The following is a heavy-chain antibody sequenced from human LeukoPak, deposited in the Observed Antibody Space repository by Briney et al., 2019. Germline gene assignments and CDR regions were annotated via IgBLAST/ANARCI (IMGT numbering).Heavy chain of an antibody. CDR1: GGSFSGYY. D-gene: IGHD3-3*01. J-gene: IGHJ4*02. Sequence: SETLSLTCAVYGGSFSGYYWSWIRQPPGKGLEWIGEINHSGSTNYNPSLKSRVTISVDTSKNQFSLKLSSVTAADTAVYYCARGHPFYSRGYPIEWLPHYFDYWGQGTLVTVSS. V-gene: IGHV4-34*01. CDR3: ARGHPFYSRGYPIEWLPHYFDY. CDR2: INHSGST.